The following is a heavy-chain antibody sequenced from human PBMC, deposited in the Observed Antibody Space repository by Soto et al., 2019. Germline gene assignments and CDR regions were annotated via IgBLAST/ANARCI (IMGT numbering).Heavy chain of an antibody. D-gene: IGHD6-19*01. CDR3: VQTTGWPGFDF. Sequence: VQLVESGGGLIQPGGSLRLSCAASGFAVSSKYMTWVRQAPGKGLEWVSVIYGGGTTYYADSVKGRFTISRDTSKNTLYLQMSSLRAEDTAVYYCVQTTGWPGFDFWGQGTLVTVSS. CDR1: GFAVSSKY. V-gene: IGHV3-53*01. J-gene: IGHJ4*02. CDR2: IYGGGTT.